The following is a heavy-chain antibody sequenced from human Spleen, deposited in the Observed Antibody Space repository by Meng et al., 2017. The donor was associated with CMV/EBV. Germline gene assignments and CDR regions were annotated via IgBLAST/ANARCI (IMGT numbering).Heavy chain of an antibody. Sequence: GESLKISCAASGFTFSDYYMSWIRQAPGKGLEWVSYISSSGSTIYYADSVKGRFTISRDNAKNSPYLQMNSLRAEDTAVYYCARGVPYYDILTGSIGGLDYWGQGTLVTVSS. CDR3: ARGVPYYDILTGSIGGLDY. D-gene: IGHD3-9*01. CDR2: ISSSGSTI. V-gene: IGHV3-11*04. CDR1: GFTFSDYY. J-gene: IGHJ4*02.